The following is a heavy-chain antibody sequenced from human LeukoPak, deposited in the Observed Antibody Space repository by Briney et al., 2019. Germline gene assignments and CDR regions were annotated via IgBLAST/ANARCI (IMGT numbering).Heavy chain of an antibody. V-gene: IGHV1-2*06. CDR3: ARVAIYCGGDCYSDY. D-gene: IGHD2-21*02. J-gene: IGHJ4*02. CDR2: INPNSGGT. Sequence: ASVKVSCKASGYTFTGYYMHWLRQAPGQGLEWMGRINPNSGGTNYAQKFQGRVTITRDTSISTAYMELSRLRSDDTAVYYCARVAIYCGGDCYSDYWGQGTLVTVSS. CDR1: GYTFTGYY.